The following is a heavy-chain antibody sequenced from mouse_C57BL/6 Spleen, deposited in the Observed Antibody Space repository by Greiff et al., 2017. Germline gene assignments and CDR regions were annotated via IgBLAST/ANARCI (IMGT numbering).Heavy chain of an antibody. D-gene: IGHD1-1*01. CDR3: ARSGAYYYGSYWYFDV. J-gene: IGHJ1*03. CDR2: IYPGDGDT. CDR1: GYAFSSSW. V-gene: IGHV1-82*01. Sequence: QVQLKQSGPELVKPGASVKISCKASGYAFSSSWMNWVKQRPGKGLEWIGRIYPGDGDTNYNGKFKGKATLTADKSSSTAYMQLSSLTSEDSAVYFCARSGAYYYGSYWYFDVWGTGTTVTVSS.